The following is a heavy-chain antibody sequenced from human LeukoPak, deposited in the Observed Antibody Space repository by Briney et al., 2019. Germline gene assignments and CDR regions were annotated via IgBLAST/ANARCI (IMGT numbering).Heavy chain of an antibody. D-gene: IGHD2-15*01. CDR2: ISSSGSTI. J-gene: IGHJ5*02. CDR1: GFTFSSYE. V-gene: IGHV3-48*03. Sequence: GGSLRLSCAAPGFTFSSYEMNWVRQAPGKGLEWVSYISSSGSTIYYADSVKGRFTISRDNAKNSLYLQMNSLRAEDTAVYYCARIVVPGLGLDHWGQGTLVTVSS. CDR3: ARIVVPGLGLDH.